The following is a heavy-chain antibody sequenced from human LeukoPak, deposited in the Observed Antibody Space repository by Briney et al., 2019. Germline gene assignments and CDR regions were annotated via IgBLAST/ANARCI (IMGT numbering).Heavy chain of an antibody. D-gene: IGHD3-22*01. J-gene: IGHJ5*02. CDR3: ARDGYDSSGYSNWFDP. V-gene: IGHV3-48*03. CDR2: ISSSGSTI. CDR1: GFTFSSYE. Sequence: PGGSLRLSCAASGFTFSSYEMNWVRQAPGKGLEWVSYISSSGSTIYYADSVKGRFTISGDNAKNSLYLQMNRLRAEDTAVYYCARDGYDSSGYSNWFDPWGQGTLVTVSS.